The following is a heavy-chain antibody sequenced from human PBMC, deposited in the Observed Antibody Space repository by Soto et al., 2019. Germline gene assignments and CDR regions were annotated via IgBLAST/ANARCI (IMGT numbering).Heavy chain of an antibody. Sequence: EVQLVESGGGPVKPGGSLRLSCAASGFAFNTYSMNWVRNAPGKGLEWVAFITRSSSYIYYADSVRGRFTLSRDNAKNSLYLQMNSLRAEDTAIYYCARDDGWLILDYWGQGTLVTVSS. CDR1: GFAFNTYS. V-gene: IGHV3-21*06. J-gene: IGHJ4*02. CDR2: ITRSSSYI. D-gene: IGHD6-19*01. CDR3: ARDDGWLILDY.